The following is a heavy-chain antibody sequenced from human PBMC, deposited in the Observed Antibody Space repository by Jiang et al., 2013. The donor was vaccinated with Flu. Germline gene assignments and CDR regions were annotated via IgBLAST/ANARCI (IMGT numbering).Heavy chain of an antibody. CDR3: ARLRSDCSGGSCPWDYFDY. CDR1: GYSFTSYW. D-gene: IGHD2-15*01. J-gene: IGHJ4*02. Sequence: ISCKGSGYSFTSYWIGWVRQMPGKGLEWMGIIYPGDSDTRYSPSFQGQVTISADKSISTAYLQWSSLKASDTAMYYCARLRSDCSGGSCPWDYFDYWGQGTLVTVSS. CDR2: IYPGDSDT. V-gene: IGHV5-51*01.